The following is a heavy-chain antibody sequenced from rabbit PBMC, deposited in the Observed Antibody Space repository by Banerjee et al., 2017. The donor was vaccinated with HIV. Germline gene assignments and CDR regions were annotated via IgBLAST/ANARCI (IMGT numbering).Heavy chain of an antibody. J-gene: IGHJ4*01. D-gene: IGHD4-1*01. Sequence: QEQLEESGGDLVKPEGSLTLTCTASAFSFSTKYVMCWVRQAPGKGLEWIACINTSSGNTVYASWAKGRFTISKTSSTTVTLQMTSLTAADTATYLCARDLAGVTGWNFGLWGPGTLVTVS. CDR1: AFSFSTKYV. CDR3: ARDLAGVTGWNFGL. V-gene: IGHV1S45*01. CDR2: INTSSGNT.